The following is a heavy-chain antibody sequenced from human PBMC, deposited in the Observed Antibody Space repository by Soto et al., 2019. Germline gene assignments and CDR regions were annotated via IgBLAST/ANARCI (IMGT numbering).Heavy chain of an antibody. CDR3: ARTDSDFYGLDV. D-gene: IGHD5-18*01. CDR2: ISAAGDP. Sequence: EVQLVESGGGLVQPGGSLRLSCEPSGFTFRNYDMHWVRQGTGKGLEWVSGISAAGDPDYADSVEGRFTIYRENAQNSFFLQMNSLRVGDTAVYYCARTDSDFYGLDVWGQGTTVIVSS. J-gene: IGHJ6*02. V-gene: IGHV3-13*05. CDR1: GFTFRNYD.